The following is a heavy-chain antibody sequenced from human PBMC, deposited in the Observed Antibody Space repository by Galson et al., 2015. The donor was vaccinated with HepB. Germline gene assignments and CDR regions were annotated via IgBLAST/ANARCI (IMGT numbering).Heavy chain of an antibody. CDR3: ARDGTTGSARPTKDYYYYMDV. V-gene: IGHV1-3*01. J-gene: IGHJ6*03. CDR2: INAGNGNT. D-gene: IGHD1-1*01. Sequence: SVKVSCKASGYTFTSYAMHWVRQAPGQRLEWMGWINAGNGNTKYSQKFQGRVTITRDTSASTAYMELSSLRSEDTAVYYCARDGTTGSARPTKDYYYYMDVWGKGTTVTVSS. CDR1: GYTFTSYA.